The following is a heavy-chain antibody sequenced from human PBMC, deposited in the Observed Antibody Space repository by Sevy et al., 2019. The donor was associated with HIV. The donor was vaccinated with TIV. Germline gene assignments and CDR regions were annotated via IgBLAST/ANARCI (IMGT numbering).Heavy chain of an antibody. D-gene: IGHD4-17*01. CDR2: IWFDGTKK. Sequence: GGSLRLSCAASGFIFRNYGMHWVRQAPGKGLEWVSFIWFDGTKKYYGDSVKGRFTISRDNAKNTLFLQMNTLRAEDTAVYYCARDLEFYDYGDYGPAFMPDYWGQGTLVTVSS. CDR1: GFIFRNYG. V-gene: IGHV3-33*01. J-gene: IGHJ4*02. CDR3: ARDLEFYDYGDYGPAFMPDY.